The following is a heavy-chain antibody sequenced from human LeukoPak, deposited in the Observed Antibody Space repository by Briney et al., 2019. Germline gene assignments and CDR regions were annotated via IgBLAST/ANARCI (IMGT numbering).Heavy chain of an antibody. Sequence: GGSLRLSCAASGFNFGSYSMTWVRQAPGKGLEWVSVIYSGGSTYYADSVKGRFTISRDNSKNTLFLQMNSLRAEDTAVYYCVRGEYNWNDLHLWGQGTLVTVSS. D-gene: IGHD1-20*01. CDR2: IYSGGST. CDR1: GFNFGSYS. V-gene: IGHV3-66*01. J-gene: IGHJ5*02. CDR3: VRGEYNWNDLHL.